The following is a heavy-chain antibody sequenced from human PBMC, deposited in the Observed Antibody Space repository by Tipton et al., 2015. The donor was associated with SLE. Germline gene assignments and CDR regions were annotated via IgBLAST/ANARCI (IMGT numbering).Heavy chain of an antibody. Sequence: TLSLTCTVAGGSISSHYWSWIRQPPGKGLEWIGYIYYGGNPNYNPSLKSRVTISVDTSTSQFSLRLSSVTAADTAVYYCARLTYYDSTGHFDYWGQGSLVTVSS. CDR3: ARLTYYDSTGHFDY. V-gene: IGHV4-59*08. J-gene: IGHJ4*02. CDR2: IYYGGNP. D-gene: IGHD3-22*01. CDR1: GGSISSHY.